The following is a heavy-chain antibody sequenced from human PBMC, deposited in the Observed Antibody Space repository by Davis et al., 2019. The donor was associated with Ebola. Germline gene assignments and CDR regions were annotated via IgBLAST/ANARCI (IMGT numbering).Heavy chain of an antibody. CDR1: GGSISSSNW. CDR3: ARAVAGTLYYFDY. Sequence: MPGGSLRLSCAVSGGSISSSNWWSWVRQPPGKGLEWIGEIYHSGSTNYNTSLKSRVTISVDKSKNQFSLKLSSVTAADTAVYYCARAVAGTLYYFDYWGQGTLVTVSS. V-gene: IGHV4-4*02. D-gene: IGHD6-19*01. J-gene: IGHJ4*02. CDR2: IYHSGST.